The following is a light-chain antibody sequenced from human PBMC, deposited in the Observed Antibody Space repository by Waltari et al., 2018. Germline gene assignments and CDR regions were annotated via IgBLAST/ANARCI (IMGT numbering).Light chain of an antibody. CDR1: QSVLKSSSGKNY. Sequence: DIVMTQSPDSLAVSLGERATINCKSSQSVLKSSSGKNYLGWYQQKPGNPPKLLIYWASTRESGVPDRFSGSGSGTDFTLTISSLQAEDVAVYYCLQYTTYPRTFGQGTKLEI. V-gene: IGKV4-1*01. CDR3: LQYTTYPRT. J-gene: IGKJ2*01. CDR2: WAS.